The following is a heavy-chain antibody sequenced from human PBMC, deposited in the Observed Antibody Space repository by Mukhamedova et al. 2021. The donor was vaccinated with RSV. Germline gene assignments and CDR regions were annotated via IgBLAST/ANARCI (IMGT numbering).Heavy chain of an antibody. J-gene: IGHJ4*02. D-gene: IGHD7-27*01. Sequence: EYMGGIIPVFGVSNYAQKFQGRLTLTADTSTNIASMELSSLRSEDTAVYYCATHKTSWGMGGFDDWGQGTQVTVSS. V-gene: IGHV1-69*17. CDR2: IIPVFGVS. CDR3: ATHKTSWGMGGFDD.